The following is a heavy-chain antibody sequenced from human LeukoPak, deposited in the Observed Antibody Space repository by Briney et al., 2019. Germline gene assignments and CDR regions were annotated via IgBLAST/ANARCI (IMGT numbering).Heavy chain of an antibody. Sequence: GGSLRLSCAASGFTFSSSWMSWVRQVPGKGLEWVANIKDDGSENHHVDSVRGRFTISRDNAKNSLYLQMNSLRAEDTAVYYCATNGHSHANWGQGTLATVSS. J-gene: IGHJ4*02. CDR1: GFTFSSSW. CDR3: ATNGHSHAN. V-gene: IGHV3-7*01. CDR2: IKDDGSEN. D-gene: IGHD2-2*01.